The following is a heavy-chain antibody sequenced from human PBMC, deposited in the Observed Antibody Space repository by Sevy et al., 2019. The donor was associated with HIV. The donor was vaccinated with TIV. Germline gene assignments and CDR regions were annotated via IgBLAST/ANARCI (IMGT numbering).Heavy chain of an antibody. Sequence: GGSLRLSCAASGFTFSSYEMTWVRQAPGKGLEWISSISSSGTTMYYGDSVEGRFTISRDNPKNSLYLQMNSLRAEDTAFYYCARKGGPYDIGFDPWGQGTLVTVSS. CDR2: ISSSGTTM. CDR3: ARKGGPYDIGFDP. V-gene: IGHV3-48*03. CDR1: GFTFSSYE. J-gene: IGHJ5*02. D-gene: IGHD3-22*01.